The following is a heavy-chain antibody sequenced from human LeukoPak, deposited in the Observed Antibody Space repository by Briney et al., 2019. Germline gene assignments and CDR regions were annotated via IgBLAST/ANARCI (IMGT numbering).Heavy chain of an antibody. CDR2: ISWNSGSI. CDR1: GFTFDDYA. D-gene: IGHD3-10*01. J-gene: IGHJ6*02. Sequence: GGSLRLSCAASGFTFDDYAMHWVRQAPGKGLEWVSGISWNSGSIGYADSVKGRFTISRDNAKNSLYLQMNSLRAEDTALYYCAKDIVLDYYGSEYGMDVWGQGTTVTVSS. CDR3: AKDIVLDYYGSEYGMDV. V-gene: IGHV3-9*01.